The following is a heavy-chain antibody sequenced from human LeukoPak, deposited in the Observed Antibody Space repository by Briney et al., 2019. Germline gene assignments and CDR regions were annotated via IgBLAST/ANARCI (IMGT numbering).Heavy chain of an antibody. CDR2: IYHSGNT. CDR1: GGSISSSSYY. Sequence: SETLSLTCTVSGGSISSSSYYWGWIRQPPGKGLEWIGSIYHSGNTYYNPSLKSRVTISVDTSKNQFSLKLSSVTAADTAVYYCARAFRSITMVRGVTNGMDVWGQGTTVTVSS. J-gene: IGHJ6*02. D-gene: IGHD3-10*01. V-gene: IGHV4-39*07. CDR3: ARAFRSITMVRGVTNGMDV.